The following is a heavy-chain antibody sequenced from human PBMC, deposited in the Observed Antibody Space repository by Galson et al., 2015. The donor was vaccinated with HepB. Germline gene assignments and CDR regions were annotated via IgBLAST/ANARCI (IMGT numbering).Heavy chain of an antibody. V-gene: IGHV3-23*01. J-gene: IGHJ4*02. CDR2: ISGSGGST. CDR3: ARGDTAMVPQGFVDY. CDR1: GFTFSSYA. Sequence: SLRLSCAASGFTFSSYAMSGVRQAPGKGLEWVSAISGSGGSTYYADSVKGRFTISRDNSKNTLYLQMNSLRAEDTAVYYCARGDTAMVPQGFVDYWGQGTLVTVSS. D-gene: IGHD5-18*01.